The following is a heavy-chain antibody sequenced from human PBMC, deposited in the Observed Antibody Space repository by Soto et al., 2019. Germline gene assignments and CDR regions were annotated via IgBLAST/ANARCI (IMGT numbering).Heavy chain of an antibody. Sequence: SETLSLTCTVSGASIISGDYYWTWIRQPPGKGLEYIGYIYYNGTTYSNPSLKSRVTMSIDTSKDQFFLKVNSVTAAGTAVYYCVREGEGEIGRFYWYGMDVWRRGTPVTVSS. J-gene: IGHJ6*02. CDR2: IYYNGTT. D-gene: IGHD3-16*01. V-gene: IGHV4-30-4*01. CDR1: GASIISGDYY. CDR3: VREGEGEIGRFYWYGMDV.